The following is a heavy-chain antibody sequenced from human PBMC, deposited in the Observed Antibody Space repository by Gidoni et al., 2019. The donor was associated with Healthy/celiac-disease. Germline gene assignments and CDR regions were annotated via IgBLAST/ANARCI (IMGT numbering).Heavy chain of an antibody. V-gene: IGHV3-30*04. Sequence: QVQLVASGGGVVQPGRSLRLSCAASGFTFSSYAMHWVRQAPGKGLEWVAVVSYDGSNKYYADSVKGRFTISRDNSKNTLYLQMNSLRAEDTAVYYCARGRGGRGYSYFKLDYWGQGTLVTVSS. CDR3: ARGRGGRGYSYFKLDY. CDR2: VSYDGSNK. J-gene: IGHJ4*02. D-gene: IGHD5-18*01. CDR1: GFTFSSYA.